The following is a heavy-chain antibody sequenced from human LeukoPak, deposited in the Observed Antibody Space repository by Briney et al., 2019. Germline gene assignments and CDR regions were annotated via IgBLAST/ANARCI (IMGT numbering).Heavy chain of an antibody. CDR2: INHSGST. V-gene: IGHV4-34*01. Sequence: PSETLSLTCAVYGGSFSGYYWSWIRQPPGKGLEWIGEINHSGSTNYNPSLKSRVTISVDTSKNQFSLKLSSVTAADTAVYYCAREDGDYGYGMDVWGQGTTVTVSS. CDR3: AREDGDYGYGMDV. CDR1: GGSFSGYY. J-gene: IGHJ6*02. D-gene: IGHD4-17*01.